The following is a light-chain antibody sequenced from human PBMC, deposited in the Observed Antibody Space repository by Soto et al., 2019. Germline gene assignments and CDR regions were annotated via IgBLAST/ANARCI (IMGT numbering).Light chain of an antibody. CDR3: QSYDTSLSGSV. CDR2: GNS. Sequence: QSVLTQPPSVSGAPGQRVTISCTGSSSNIGAGYDVHWYQLLPGTAPKLLISGNSNRPSGVPDRFSGSKSGTSASLAITGLQAEDEADYYCQSYDTSLSGSVFGGGTKLTVL. V-gene: IGLV1-40*01. J-gene: IGLJ2*01. CDR1: SSNIGAGYD.